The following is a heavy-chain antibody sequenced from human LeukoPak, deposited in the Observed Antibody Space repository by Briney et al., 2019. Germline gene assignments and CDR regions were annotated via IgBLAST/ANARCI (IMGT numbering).Heavy chain of an antibody. J-gene: IGHJ4*02. CDR3: ARNGYSGYFDY. D-gene: IGHD5-18*01. V-gene: IGHV4-59*01. Sequence: KASETLSLTCTVSGGSISSYYWSWIWQPPGKGLEWIGYIYYSGSTNYNPSLKSRVTISVDTSKNQFSLKLSSVTAADTAVYYCARNGYSGYFDYWGQGTLVTVSS. CDR1: GGSISSYY. CDR2: IYYSGST.